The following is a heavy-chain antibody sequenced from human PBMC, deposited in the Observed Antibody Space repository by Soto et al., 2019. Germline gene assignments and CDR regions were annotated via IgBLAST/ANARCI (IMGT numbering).Heavy chain of an antibody. CDR3: AKSAAYRRPSESSSRRRY. CDR1: GFTFSSFA. V-gene: IGHV3-23*01. D-gene: IGHD6-13*01. CDR2: ISGSGGST. J-gene: IGHJ4*02. Sequence: GGSLRLSCAASGFTFSSFAMSWVRQAPGKGLEWVSAISGSGGSTYYADSVKGRFTISRDNSKNTLYLQMNSLRAEDTAVYYCAKSAAYRRPSESSSRRRYWGQGTLVTVSS.